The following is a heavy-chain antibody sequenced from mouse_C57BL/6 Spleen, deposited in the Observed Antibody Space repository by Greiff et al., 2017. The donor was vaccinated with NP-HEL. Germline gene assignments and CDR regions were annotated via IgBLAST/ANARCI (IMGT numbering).Heavy chain of an antibody. CDR1: GFTFSDYG. V-gene: IGHV5-17*01. D-gene: IGHD2-12*01. CDR3: ARELFYY. CDR2: ISSGSSTI. J-gene: IGHJ2*01. Sequence: EVHLVESGGGLVKPGGSLKLSCAASGFTFSDYGMHWVRQAPEKGLEWVAYISSGSSTIYYADTVKGRFTISRDHAKHTLFLQMTSLRSEDTAMYYCARELFYYWGQGTTLTFSS.